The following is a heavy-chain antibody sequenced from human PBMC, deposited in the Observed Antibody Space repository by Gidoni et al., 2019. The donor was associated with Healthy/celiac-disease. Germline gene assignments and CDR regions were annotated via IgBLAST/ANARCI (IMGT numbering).Heavy chain of an antibody. CDR3: ASHGPRTEPMKPYYYGMDV. CDR1: GYSFTSYL. CDR2: IYPGDSDT. V-gene: IGHV5-51*01. Sequence: EVQLVQSGAEVKKPGESLKLSCKGSGYSFTSYLIGWVRQMPGKGLEWMGIIYPGDSDTRYSPSFQGQVTISADKSISTAYLQWSSLKASDTAMYYCASHGPRTEPMKPYYYGMDVWGQGTTVTVSS. J-gene: IGHJ6*02.